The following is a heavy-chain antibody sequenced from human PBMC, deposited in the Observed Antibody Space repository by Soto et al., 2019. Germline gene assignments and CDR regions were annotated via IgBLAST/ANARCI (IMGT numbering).Heavy chain of an antibody. V-gene: IGHV4-61*01. CDR2: IYYSGST. D-gene: IGHD6-13*01. CDR3: ARAAAGPYYYYGMDV. Sequence: QVQLQESGPGLVKPSETLSLTCTVSGGSVSSGSYYWSWIRQPPGKGLEWIGYIYYSGSTNYNPSPKSRVTIPVDTSKNQFSLKLSSVTAADTAVYYCARAAAGPYYYYGMDVWGQGTTVTVSS. J-gene: IGHJ6*02. CDR1: GGSVSSGSYY.